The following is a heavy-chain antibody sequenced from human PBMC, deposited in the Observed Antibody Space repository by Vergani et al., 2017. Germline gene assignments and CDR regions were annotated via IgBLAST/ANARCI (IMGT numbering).Heavy chain of an antibody. J-gene: IGHJ5*02. V-gene: IGHV3-7*01. Sequence: EVQLVESGGGLVQPGGSLRLSCAASGFTFSSYSMNWVRQAPGKGLEWVANIKQDGSEKYYVDSVKGRFTISRDNAKNSLYLQMNSLRAEDTAVYYCARGHMITFGGVIAAGWFDPWGQGTLVTVSS. CDR3: ARGHMITFGGVIAAGWFDP. D-gene: IGHD3-16*02. CDR1: GFTFSSYS. CDR2: IKQDGSEK.